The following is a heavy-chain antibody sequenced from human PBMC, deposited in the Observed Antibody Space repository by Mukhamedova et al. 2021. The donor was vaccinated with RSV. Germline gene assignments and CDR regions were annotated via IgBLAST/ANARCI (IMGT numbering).Heavy chain of an antibody. D-gene: IGHD3-3*01. J-gene: IGHJ4*02. CDR2: IYHSGST. V-gene: IGHV4-4*02. CDR3: ARKGYYDFWSGYSPFDY. Sequence: GEIYHSGSTNYNPSLKSRVTISVDKSKNQFSLKLSSVTAADTAVYYCARKGYYDFWSGYSPFDYWGQGTLVTVSS.